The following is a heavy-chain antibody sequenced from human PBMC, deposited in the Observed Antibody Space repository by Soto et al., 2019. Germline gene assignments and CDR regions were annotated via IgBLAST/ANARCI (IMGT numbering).Heavy chain of an antibody. CDR1: GASISDNW. CDR3: ARSYDRSGYYYYAMDV. Sequence: SETLSLTCAVSGASISDNWWSWVRQPPGKGLEWVGYIYSSGSTKHNPSLKCRVTISVDTSKNQFSLNLRSVTAADTAVFYCARSYDRSGYYYYAMDVWGQGTTVTVS. D-gene: IGHD3-22*01. V-gene: IGHV4-59*01. J-gene: IGHJ6*02. CDR2: IYSSGST.